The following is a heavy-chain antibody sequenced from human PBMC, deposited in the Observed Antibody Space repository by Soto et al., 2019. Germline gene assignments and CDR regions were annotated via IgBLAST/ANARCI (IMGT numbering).Heavy chain of an antibody. J-gene: IGHJ4*02. CDR2: INSDGSAT. V-gene: IGHV3-74*01. Sequence: EVQLVESGGGLVQPGGSLRLSCAASGFTFSGYWMPWVRQAPGEGLVWVSRINSDGSATTYAASVRGRFTISRDNAKNTLYLQMNSLRAEDTAVYYCARGPEPYLYFFDYWGQGTLVTVSS. CDR1: GFTFSGYW. CDR3: ARGPEPYLYFFDY.